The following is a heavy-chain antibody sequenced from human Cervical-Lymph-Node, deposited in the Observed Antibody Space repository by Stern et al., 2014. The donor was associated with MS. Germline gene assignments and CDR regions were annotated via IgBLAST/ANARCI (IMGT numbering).Heavy chain of an antibody. D-gene: IGHD1-14*01. CDR2: IYPGDSET. Sequence: EVQLEESGAELIRPGESLKISCKGSGFKFSIYWIAWVRQMPGKGLEWMGIIYPGDSETRYSPSFQGQVTMSADKSTITAYLQWSSLNASDTAMYFCARQTTAWASDVWGQGTLVTVSS. J-gene: IGHJ4*02. CDR3: ARQTTAWASDV. CDR1: GFKFSIYW. V-gene: IGHV5-51*01.